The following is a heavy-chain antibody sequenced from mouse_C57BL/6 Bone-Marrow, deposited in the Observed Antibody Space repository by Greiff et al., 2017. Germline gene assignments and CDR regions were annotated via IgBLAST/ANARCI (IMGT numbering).Heavy chain of an antibody. CDR1: GYTFTSYW. V-gene: IGHV1-74*01. Sequence: QVHVKQPGAELVKPGASVKVSCKASGYTFTSYWLHWVKQRTGQGLEWIGRIHPSDSDTNYNQKFKGKATLTVDKSSSTAYMQLNSQTSEDAAVYYCAINRICNDYGYWYFDVWGTGTTVTVSS. CDR2: IHPSDSDT. D-gene: IGHD2-4*01. J-gene: IGHJ1*03. CDR3: AINRICNDYGYWYFDV.